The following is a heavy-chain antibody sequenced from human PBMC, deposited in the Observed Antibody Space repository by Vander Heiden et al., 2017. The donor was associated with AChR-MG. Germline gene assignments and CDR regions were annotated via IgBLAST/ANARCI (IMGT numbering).Heavy chain of an antibody. CDR3: ARGRLEAVWYFDL. J-gene: IGHJ2*01. D-gene: IGHD6-19*01. CDR2: ISTSGSII. V-gene: IGHV3-11*01. CDR1: GFSFSDYY. Sequence: QMQLVESGGGLVKPGGSLRLSCTASGFSFSDYYMAWVRQAPGKGLEWVSYISTSGSIIHYADAGKGRFTLSRANAKNSLYLQMNSLRAEDTAVYYCARGRLEAVWYFDLWGRGTLVTVSS.